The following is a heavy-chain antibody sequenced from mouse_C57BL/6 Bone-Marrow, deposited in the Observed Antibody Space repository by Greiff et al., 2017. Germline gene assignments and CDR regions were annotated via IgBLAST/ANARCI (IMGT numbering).Heavy chain of an antibody. D-gene: IGHD1-1*01. V-gene: IGHV6-6*01. CDR1: GFTFSDAW. J-gene: IGHJ1*03. Sequence: EVKLEESGGGLVQPGGSMKLSCAASGFTFSDAWMDWVRQSPETGLEWVAEIRNKANNHATYYAESVKGRFTISRDDSKSSVYLQMNSLRAEDTGIYYGTSSSDYYYGSDWCFDVWGTGTTVTVSS. CDR2: IRNKANNHAT. CDR3: TSSSDYYYGSDWCFDV.